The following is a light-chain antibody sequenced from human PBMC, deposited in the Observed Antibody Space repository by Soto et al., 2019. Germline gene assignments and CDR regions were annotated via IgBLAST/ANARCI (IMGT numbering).Light chain of an antibody. CDR2: STN. CDR1: SGSVSTSYY. CDR3: VLYMGSGIWV. J-gene: IGLJ3*02. V-gene: IGLV8-61*01. Sequence: QTVVTQEPSFLVSPGRTVTLTCGLSSGSVSTSYYPSWYQQTPGQAPRTLIYSTNTRSSGVPDRFSGSILGNKAALTITGAQADDESDYYCVLYMGSGIWVFGGGTKLTVL.